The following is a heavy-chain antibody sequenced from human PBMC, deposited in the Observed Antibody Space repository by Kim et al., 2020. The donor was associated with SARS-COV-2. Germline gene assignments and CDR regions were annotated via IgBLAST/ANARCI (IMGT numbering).Heavy chain of an antibody. J-gene: IGHJ5*02. CDR2: IYYSGST. CDR1: GGSISSGVYY. CDR3: ARRYYVAGSLRSNWFDP. Sequence: SETLSLTCTASGGSISSGVYYWAWIRQHPGKGLEWIGSIYYSGSTYYNPSLKSRATIFIDTSQKQLSLKLTSVTAADTAVYYCARRYYVAGSLRSNWFDPWGPGTLVTVSS. V-gene: IGHV4-39*01. D-gene: IGHD3-16*01.